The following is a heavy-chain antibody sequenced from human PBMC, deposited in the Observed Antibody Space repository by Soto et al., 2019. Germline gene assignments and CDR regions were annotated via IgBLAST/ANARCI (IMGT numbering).Heavy chain of an antibody. J-gene: IGHJ6*02. CDR2: IGTAGDT. Sequence: GGSLRLSCAASGFTFSSYDMHWVRQATGKGLEWVSAIGTAGDTYYPGSVKGRFTISRENAKNSLYLQMNSLRAEDTAVYYCARAVVGATTVTDYYYYGMDVWGQGTTVTVSS. CDR1: GFTFSSYD. D-gene: IGHD4-4*01. CDR3: ARAVVGATTVTDYYYYGMDV. V-gene: IGHV3-13*01.